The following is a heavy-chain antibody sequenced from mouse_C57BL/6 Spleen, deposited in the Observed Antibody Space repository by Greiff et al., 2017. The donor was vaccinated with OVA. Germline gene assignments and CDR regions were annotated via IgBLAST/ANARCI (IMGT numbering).Heavy chain of an antibody. J-gene: IGHJ1*03. D-gene: IGHD2-5*01. Sequence: VQRVESDAELVKPGASVKISCKVSGYTFTDHTIHWMKQRPEQGLEWIGYIYPRDGSTKYNEKFKGKATLTADKSSSTAYMQLNSLTSEDSAVYFGARRGYYSNLHWYFDVWGTGTTVTVSS. CDR3: ARRGYYSNLHWYFDV. CDR1: GYTFTDHT. CDR2: IYPRDGST. V-gene: IGHV1-78*01.